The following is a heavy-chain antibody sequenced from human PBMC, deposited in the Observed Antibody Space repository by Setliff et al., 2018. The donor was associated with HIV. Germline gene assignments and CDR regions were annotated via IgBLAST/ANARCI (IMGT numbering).Heavy chain of an antibody. CDR1: GFTLRSYK. J-gene: IGHJ6*03. CDR3: ARSPANTGYWVTPLWYMDV. V-gene: IGHV3-74*01. Sequence: GESLKISCAASGFTLRSYKMHWVRQGPGKGLVWVSRINSGDTTTNYADSVRGRFTISRDDAKNTLFLQMSSLRPEDTAVYYCARSPANTGYWVTPLWYMDVWGKGTTVTVS. CDR2: INSGDTTT. D-gene: IGHD3-9*01.